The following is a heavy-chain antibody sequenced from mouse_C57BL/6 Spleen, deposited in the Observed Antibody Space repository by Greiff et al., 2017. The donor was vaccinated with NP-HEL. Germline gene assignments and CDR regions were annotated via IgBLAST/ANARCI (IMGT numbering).Heavy chain of an antibody. J-gene: IGHJ1*03. CDR1: GFTFSSYA. CDR3: TRERLGYFDV. V-gene: IGHV5-9-1*02. CDR2: ISSGGDYI. Sequence: DVMLVESGEGLVKPGGSLKLSCAASGFTFSSYAMSWVRQTPEKRLEWVAYISSGGDYIYYADTVKGRFTISRDNARNTLYLQMSSLKSEDTAMYYCTRERLGYFDVWGTGTTVTVSS.